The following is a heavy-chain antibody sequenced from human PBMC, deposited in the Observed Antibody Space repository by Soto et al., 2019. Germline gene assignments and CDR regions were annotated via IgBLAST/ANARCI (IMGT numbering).Heavy chain of an antibody. CDR2: ISYDGSNK. V-gene: IGHV3-30-3*01. D-gene: IGHD2-2*01. CDR3: ARIPASPARRNDAFDI. CDR1: GFTFSSYA. Sequence: QVQLVESGGGVVQPGRSLRLSCAASGFTFSSYAMHWVRQAPGKGLEWVAVISYDGSNKYYADSVKGRFTISRDNSKNTLYLQMNSLRAEDTAVYYCARIPASPARRNDAFDIWGQGTMVTVSS. J-gene: IGHJ3*02.